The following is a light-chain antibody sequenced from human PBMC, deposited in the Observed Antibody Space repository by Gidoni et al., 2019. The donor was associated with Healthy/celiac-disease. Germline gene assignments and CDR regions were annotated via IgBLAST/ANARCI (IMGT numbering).Light chain of an antibody. Sequence: IQITQSPSSLSASVGDRVTITFRASQSISNYLAWYQQKPGKVPKLLIYAASTLQSGVPSRFSGSGSGTDFTLTISSLQPEDVATYYCQKYNSAPRTFGQGTRLEIK. CDR3: QKYNSAPRT. J-gene: IGKJ5*01. CDR2: AAS. CDR1: QSISNY. V-gene: IGKV1-27*01.